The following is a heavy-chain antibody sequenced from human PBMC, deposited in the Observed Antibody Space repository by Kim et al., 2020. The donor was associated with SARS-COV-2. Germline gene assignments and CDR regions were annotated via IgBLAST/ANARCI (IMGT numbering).Heavy chain of an antibody. CDR2: TT. Sequence: TTVYAQKFQGRLIMTSDTSTNTLYMELSSLKSDDTAVYYCTRGGTVDDYWGQGTLVTVSS. V-gene: IGHV1-46*01. D-gene: IGHD3-16*01. CDR3: TRGGTVDDY. J-gene: IGHJ4*02.